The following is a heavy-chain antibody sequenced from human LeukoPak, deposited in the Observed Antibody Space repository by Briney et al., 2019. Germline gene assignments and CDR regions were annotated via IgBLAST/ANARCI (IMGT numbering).Heavy chain of an antibody. CDR3: ARVADGDRFFDY. J-gene: IGHJ4*02. CDR1: GGSNNSYY. D-gene: IGHD4-17*01. CDR2: IYYSGST. V-gene: IGHV4-59*01. Sequence: PSDTLSLTCTVSGGSNNSYYWSWIRQFPGKGLEWIGYIYYSGSTNYNPSLKSRVTMSVDTSKNQFSLKLSSVTAADTAVYYCARVADGDRFFDYWGQGTLVTVSS.